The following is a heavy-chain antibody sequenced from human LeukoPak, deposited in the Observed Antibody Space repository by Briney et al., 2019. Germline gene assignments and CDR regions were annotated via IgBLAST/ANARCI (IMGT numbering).Heavy chain of an antibody. V-gene: IGHV3-23*01. CDR1: GFTFSSYA. Sequence: GGSRRLSCAASGFTFSSYAMSWVRQAPGRGLEWVPGISGSGGSTYYADSVKGRFTISRDNSKNTLYLQMNSLRAEDTAVYYCAKDLRSSNYYFFDYWGQGTLVTVSS. D-gene: IGHD6-13*01. J-gene: IGHJ4*02. CDR3: AKDLRSSNYYFFDY. CDR2: ISGSGGST.